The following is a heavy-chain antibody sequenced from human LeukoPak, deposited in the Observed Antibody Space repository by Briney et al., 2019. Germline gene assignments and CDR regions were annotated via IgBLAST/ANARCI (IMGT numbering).Heavy chain of an antibody. V-gene: IGHV4-39*07. CDR1: GGSISSSGYY. CDR2: IYSSGST. CDR3: AREILPQTSSWFWGKFDP. D-gene: IGHD6-13*01. J-gene: IGHJ5*02. Sequence: PSETLSLTGTVSGGSISSSGYYWGWIRQPPGKGLEWIGSIYSSGSTYYNPSLKSRVTISVDTSKNQFSLMLSSITAADTAVYYCAREILPQTSSWFWGKFDPWSQGTLVTVSS.